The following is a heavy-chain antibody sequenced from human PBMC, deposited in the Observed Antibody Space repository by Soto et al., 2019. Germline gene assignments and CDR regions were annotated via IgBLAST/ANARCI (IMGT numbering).Heavy chain of an antibody. D-gene: IGHD3-16*01. J-gene: IGHJ2*01. CDR2: ISYDGSKK. Sequence: GGSLRLSCAASGFTFSTYAMHWVRQAPGKGLEWVAVISYDGSKKYYADSVKGRFTIFRDNSRNTLYLQRNSLRGDDTAVYYCASYDSSYWYFDLWGRGTLVTVSS. CDR1: GFTFSTYA. CDR3: ASYDSSYWYFDL. V-gene: IGHV3-30-3*01.